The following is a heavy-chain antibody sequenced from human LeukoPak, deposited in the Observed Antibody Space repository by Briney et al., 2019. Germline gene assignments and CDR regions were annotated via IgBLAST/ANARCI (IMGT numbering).Heavy chain of an antibody. CDR3: AKAVPRYCSSTSCYFDY. Sequence: ASVKVSCKASGYTFTGYYMHWVRQAPGQGLEWMGWINPNSGGTNYAQKFQGRVTMTRDTSISTAYMELSRLRSDDTAVYYCAKAVPRYCSSTSCYFDYWGQGTLVTVSS. D-gene: IGHD2-2*01. V-gene: IGHV1-2*02. J-gene: IGHJ4*02. CDR2: INPNSGGT. CDR1: GYTFTGYY.